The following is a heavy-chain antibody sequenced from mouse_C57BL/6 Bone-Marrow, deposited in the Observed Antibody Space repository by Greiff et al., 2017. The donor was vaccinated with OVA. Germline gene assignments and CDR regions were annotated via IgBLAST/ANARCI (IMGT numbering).Heavy chain of an antibody. CDR1: GYTFTDYE. J-gene: IGHJ4*01. D-gene: IGHD1-1*01. CDR2: IDPETGGT. V-gene: IGHV1-15*01. CDR3: ARSILPRAADY. Sequence: VQLQQSGAELVRPGASVTLSCKASGYTFTDYEMHWVKQTPVHGLEWIGAIDPETGGTAYNQKFKGKAILTADKSSSTAYMELRSLTSEDSAVYYCARSILPRAADYWGQGTSVTVSS.